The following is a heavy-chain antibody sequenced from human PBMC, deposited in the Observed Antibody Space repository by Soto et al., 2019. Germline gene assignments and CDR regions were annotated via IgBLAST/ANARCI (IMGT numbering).Heavy chain of an antibody. Sequence: QVQLVQSGAEVKKPGSSVKVSCKASGGTFSSYAISWVRQAPGQGLEWMGGIIPIFGTANYAQKFQGGVTITADESTSTAYMELSSLRSEDTAVYYCAACVVVVGSSGWDYYYGMDVWGQGTTVTVSS. CDR3: AACVVVVGSSGWDYYYGMDV. CDR1: GGTFSSYA. CDR2: IIPIFGTA. V-gene: IGHV1-69*01. D-gene: IGHD2-15*01. J-gene: IGHJ6*02.